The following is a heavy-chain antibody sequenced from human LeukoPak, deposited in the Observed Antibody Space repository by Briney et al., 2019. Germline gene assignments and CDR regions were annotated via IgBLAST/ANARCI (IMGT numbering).Heavy chain of an antibody. CDR2: ISAYNGNT. CDR3: ARDPTIRFLEWLPHLGGWYYGMDV. D-gene: IGHD3-3*01. V-gene: IGHV1-18*01. CDR1: RYTFTSYG. Sequence: ASVTVSCKASRYTFTSYGISWVRQAPGQGVEWVGWISAYNGNTKYAQKLQGRVTMTTDTSTSTAYMELRSLRSDDTAVYYCARDPTIRFLEWLPHLGGWYYGMDVWGQGTTVTVSS. J-gene: IGHJ6*02.